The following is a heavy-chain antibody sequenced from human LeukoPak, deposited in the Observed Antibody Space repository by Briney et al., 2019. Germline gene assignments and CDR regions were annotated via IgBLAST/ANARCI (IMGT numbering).Heavy chain of an antibody. J-gene: IGHJ2*01. CDR1: GGSISSYY. CDR3: ARDMAATVWYFDL. Sequence: SETLSLTCTGSGGSISSYYWSWIRQPAGKGLEWIGRIYTSGSTNYNPSLKSRVAMSVDTSKNQFSLKLSSVTAADTAVYYCARDMAATVWYFDLWGRGTLVTVSS. V-gene: IGHV4-4*07. CDR2: IYTSGST. D-gene: IGHD2-15*01.